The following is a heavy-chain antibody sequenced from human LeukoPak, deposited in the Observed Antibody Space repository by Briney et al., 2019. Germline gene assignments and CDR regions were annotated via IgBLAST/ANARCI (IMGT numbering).Heavy chain of an antibody. CDR1: RFTFTNKA. CDR3: AKGAYCSGGTCYLTVADY. CDR2: ISGSGGAT. Sequence: GGSLRLSCAPSRFTFTNKAISCVRQTRGKGLEWVSGISGSGGATYYADSVKGRFTISRDNSKNTLYLQMNSLRAEDTAVYYCAKGAYCSGGTCYLTVADYWGQGTLVTVSS. J-gene: IGHJ4*02. D-gene: IGHD2-15*01. V-gene: IGHV3-23*01.